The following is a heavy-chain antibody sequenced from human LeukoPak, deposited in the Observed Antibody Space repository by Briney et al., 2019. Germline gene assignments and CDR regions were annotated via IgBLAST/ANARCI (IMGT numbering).Heavy chain of an antibody. CDR3: ARSRSSSSIDH. D-gene: IGHD6-6*01. CDR2: ITGGGGGT. V-gene: IGHV3-23*01. Sequence: GGSLRLSCAASGFTFSSYAMSWVRQAPGKGLEWVSSITGGGGGTYYADSVKGRFTISRDNSKNTLYLQMNSLRAEDTAVYYCARSRSSSSIDHWGQGTLVTVSS. J-gene: IGHJ4*02. CDR1: GFTFSSYA.